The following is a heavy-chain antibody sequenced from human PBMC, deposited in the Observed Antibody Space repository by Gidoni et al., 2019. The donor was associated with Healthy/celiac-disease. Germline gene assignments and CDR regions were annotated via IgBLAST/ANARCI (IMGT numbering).Heavy chain of an antibody. CDR2: INHSGST. CDR1: GGSFSGYY. J-gene: IGHJ6*02. D-gene: IGHD6-19*01. CDR3: ARGRYSSGWYLPYYYYGMDV. Sequence: VQLQQWGAGLLKPSETLSLTCAVYGGSFSGYYWSWIRQPPGKGLEWIGEINHSGSTNYNPSLKSRVTISVDTSKNQFSLKLSSVTAADTAVYYCARGRYSSGWYLPYYYYGMDVWGQGTTVTVSS. V-gene: IGHV4-34*01.